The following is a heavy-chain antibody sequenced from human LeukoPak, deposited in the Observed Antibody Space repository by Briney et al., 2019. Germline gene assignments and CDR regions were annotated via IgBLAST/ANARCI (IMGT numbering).Heavy chain of an antibody. CDR1: GGTFSSYA. J-gene: IGHJ3*02. D-gene: IGHD3-22*01. CDR3: ARDIQGTYYYDSSGPPGAFDI. Sequence: SVKVSCKASGGTFSSYAISWVRPAPGQGLEWMGGIIPIFGTANYAQKFQGRVTITADKSTSTAYMELSSLRSEDTAVYYCARDIQGTYYYDSSGPPGAFDIWGQGTMVTVSS. CDR2: IIPIFGTA. V-gene: IGHV1-69*06.